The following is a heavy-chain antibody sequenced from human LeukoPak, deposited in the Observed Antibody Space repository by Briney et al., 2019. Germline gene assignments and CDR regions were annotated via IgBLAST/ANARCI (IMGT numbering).Heavy chain of an antibody. CDR3: AIGGDSSTSCYRCLNY. CDR1: GYRFTNYW. Sequence: GESLKISCKGSGYRFTNYWIGWVRQMPGKGLEWMGIINPGDSDTRYSPSFQGQVTISADKSISTAYLQWSSLKASDTAMYFCAIGGDSSTSCYRCLNYWGQGTLVTVSS. D-gene: IGHD2-2*02. CDR2: INPGDSDT. V-gene: IGHV5-51*01. J-gene: IGHJ4*02.